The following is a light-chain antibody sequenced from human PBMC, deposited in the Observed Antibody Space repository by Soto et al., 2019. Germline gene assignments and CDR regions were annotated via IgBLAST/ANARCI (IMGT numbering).Light chain of an antibody. V-gene: IGKV1-39*01. CDR1: QDISNY. CDR3: RRSDNTRIG. Sequence: NWRASQDISNYLVWYQQKPGKAPKPLIYAASTLQSGVPSRFSVSGSGTDITLTISSLQPEDIKTYYRRRSDNTRIGFEHGTLLEIK. J-gene: IGKJ5*01. CDR2: AAS.